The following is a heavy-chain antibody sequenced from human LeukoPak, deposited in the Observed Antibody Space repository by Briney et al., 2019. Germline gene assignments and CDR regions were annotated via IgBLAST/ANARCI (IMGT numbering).Heavy chain of an antibody. D-gene: IGHD1-26*01. V-gene: IGHV3-23*01. CDR2: ISGSGAST. Sequence: GGSLRLSCLTSGFTFSTNAMSWVRQAPGKGLEWISGISGSGASTYYADSVTGRFTISRDNSGNTLYLQMNSLRGDDTAVYYCAKDVGKWESLHFFDYWGQGTLVTVSS. CDR3: AKDVGKWESLHFFDY. J-gene: IGHJ4*02. CDR1: GFTFSTNA.